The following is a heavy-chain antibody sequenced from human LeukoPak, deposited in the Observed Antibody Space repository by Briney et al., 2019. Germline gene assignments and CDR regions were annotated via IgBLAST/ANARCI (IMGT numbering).Heavy chain of an antibody. D-gene: IGHD1-26*01. J-gene: IGHJ4*02. CDR1: GFTFSNAW. Sequence: GGSLRLSCAASGFTFSNAWMSWVRQAPGKGLEWVAVISYDGNNKYYADSVKGRFTISRDNSKNTLYLQMNSLRAEDTAVYYCATGELLSPDYWGQGTLVTVSS. CDR2: ISYDGNNK. V-gene: IGHV3-30-3*01. CDR3: ATGELLSPDY.